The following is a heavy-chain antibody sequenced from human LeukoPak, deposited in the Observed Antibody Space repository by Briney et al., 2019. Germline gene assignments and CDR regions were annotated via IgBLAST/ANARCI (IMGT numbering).Heavy chain of an antibody. CDR1: GFTFDDYA. D-gene: IGHD6-13*01. Sequence: GRSLRLSCAASGFTFDDYAMHWVRQAPGKGLEWVAGISWNSGSIGYADSVKGRFTISRDNAKNSLYLQMNSLRAEDTALYYCAKDLVVFGAAAGSFDYWGQGTLVTVSS. CDR3: AKDLVVFGAAAGSFDY. CDR2: ISWNSGSI. J-gene: IGHJ4*02. V-gene: IGHV3-9*01.